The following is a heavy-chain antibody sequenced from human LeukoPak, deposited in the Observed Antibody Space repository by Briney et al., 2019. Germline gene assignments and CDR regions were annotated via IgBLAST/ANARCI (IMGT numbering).Heavy chain of an antibody. CDR1: GGSISSYY. J-gene: IGHJ6*02. Sequence: SETLPLTCTGSGGSISSYYWSWIRQPPGKGLEWIGYIYYSGSTNYNPSLKSRVTISVDTSKNQFSLKLSSVTAADTAVYYCAREHIDGMDVWGQGTTVTVSS. CDR3: AREHIDGMDV. CDR2: IYYSGST. V-gene: IGHV4-59*01. D-gene: IGHD2-21*01.